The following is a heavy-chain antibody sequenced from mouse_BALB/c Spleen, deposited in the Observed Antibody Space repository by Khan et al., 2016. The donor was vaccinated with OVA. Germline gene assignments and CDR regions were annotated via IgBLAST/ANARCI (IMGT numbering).Heavy chain of an antibody. Sequence: EVELVESGGGLVKPGGSLKLSCAASGFTFSSYVMSWVRQTPEKRLEWVATISSGGSYAYYPDSVKGRFTISRDNAKTTLYLQMSSLRSEDTAMYYCARPEVRRDYAMDYWGQGTSVTVSS. V-gene: IGHV5-9-3*01. CDR3: ARPEVRRDYAMDY. CDR2: ISSGGSYA. J-gene: IGHJ4*01. CDR1: GFTFSSYV. D-gene: IGHD2-14*01.